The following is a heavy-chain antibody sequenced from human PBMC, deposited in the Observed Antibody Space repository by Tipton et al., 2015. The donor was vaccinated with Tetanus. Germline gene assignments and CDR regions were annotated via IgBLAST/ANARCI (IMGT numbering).Heavy chain of an antibody. CDR3: ARAHCTDGVCNFDF. V-gene: IGHV5-51*01. Sequence: QLVQSGGEVKKPGESLKISCKGSGYIFNNYWIGWVRQKPGKGLEWMGIIYPGDSDTRYSPCFQGQVTISVDKSINTAYLQWSSLKASDTSMFYCARAHCTDGVCNFDFWGQGALVTVAS. D-gene: IGHD2-8*01. CDR1: GYIFNNYW. CDR2: IYPGDSDT. J-gene: IGHJ4*02.